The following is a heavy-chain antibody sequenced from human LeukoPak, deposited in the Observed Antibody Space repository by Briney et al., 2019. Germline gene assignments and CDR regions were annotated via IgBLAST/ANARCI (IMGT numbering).Heavy chain of an antibody. D-gene: IGHD4-17*01. J-gene: IGHJ4*02. CDR1: GFTFSSYG. Sequence: GRSLRLSCAASGFTFSSYGMHWVRQAPGKGLEWVAVISYDGSNKYYADSVKGRFTISRDNSKNTLYLQMNSLRAEDTAVYYCRAMTTVTFYSDYWGQGTLVTVSS. V-gene: IGHV3-30*03. CDR3: RAMTTVTFYSDY. CDR2: ISYDGSNK.